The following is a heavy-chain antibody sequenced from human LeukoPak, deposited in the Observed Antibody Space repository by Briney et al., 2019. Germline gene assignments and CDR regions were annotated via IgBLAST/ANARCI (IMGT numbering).Heavy chain of an antibody. D-gene: IGHD3-22*01. V-gene: IGHV3-23*01. Sequence: QPGGSLRLSCAASGFTFSSYALGWVRQAPGKGLEWISCISSSAGSTYYADSVKGRFTISRDNSKNTLYLQMNSLRADDTAVYYCVKEDYYDSSGYYPFDYWGQGSLVTVSP. J-gene: IGHJ4*02. CDR3: VKEDYYDSSGYYPFDY. CDR2: ISSSAGST. CDR1: GFTFSSYA.